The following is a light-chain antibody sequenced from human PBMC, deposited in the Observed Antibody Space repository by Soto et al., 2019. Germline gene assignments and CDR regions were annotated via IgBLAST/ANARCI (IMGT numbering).Light chain of an antibody. CDR2: EVT. CDR3: SSYTSSHTYV. Sequence: QSALTQPASVSGSPGLSITISCTGTSSDIGTYNYLSWYQQHPGKAPKLIIYEVTNRPSGVSSRFSGSKSGNTASLTISGLQAEDEADYYCSSYTSSHTYVFGRATKVTV. CDR1: SSDIGTYNY. V-gene: IGLV2-14*01. J-gene: IGLJ1*01.